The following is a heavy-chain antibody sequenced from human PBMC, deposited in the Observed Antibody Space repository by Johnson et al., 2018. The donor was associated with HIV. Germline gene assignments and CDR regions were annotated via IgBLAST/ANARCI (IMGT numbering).Heavy chain of an antibody. CDR2: ISYDGSNK. J-gene: IGHJ3*02. V-gene: IGHV3-30*03. Sequence: QVQLVESGGGVVQPGGSLRLSCAAFGFTFSTYGIHWVRQAPGKGLEWVAVISYDGSNKYYADSVKGRFTISRDNSKNTMSLQMNSLRAEDTAVYYCARTPSLPGAFDIWGQGTMVTVSS. CDR1: GFTFSTYG. CDR3: ARTPSLPGAFDI.